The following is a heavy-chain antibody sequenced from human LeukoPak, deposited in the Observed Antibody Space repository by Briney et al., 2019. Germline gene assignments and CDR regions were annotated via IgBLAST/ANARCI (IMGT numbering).Heavy chain of an antibody. D-gene: IGHD5-24*01. CDR1: GGSISSYY. CDR3: ARSGGDRVEMPTFMDY. CDR2: IYYSGST. V-gene: IGHV4-59*01. J-gene: IGHJ4*02. Sequence: SETLSLTRTVSGGSISSYYWSWIRQPPGKGLEWIGYIYYSGSTNYNPSLKSRVTISVDTSKNQFSLRLSSVTAADTAVYYCARSGGDRVEMPTFMDYWGQGTLVIVSS.